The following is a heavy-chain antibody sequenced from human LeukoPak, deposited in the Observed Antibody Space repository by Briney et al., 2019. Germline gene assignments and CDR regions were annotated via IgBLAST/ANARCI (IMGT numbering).Heavy chain of an antibody. Sequence: SVKVSCKASGGTFSSYAISWVRQAPGQGLEWMGGIIPIFGTANYAQKFQGRVTITADESTSTAYMELSSLRSDDTAVYYCARDLDYYDTETEYYYYYGMDVWGQGTTVTVSS. CDR1: GGTFSSYA. CDR2: IIPIFGTA. J-gene: IGHJ6*02. D-gene: IGHD3-22*01. V-gene: IGHV1-69*13. CDR3: ARDLDYYDTETEYYYYYGMDV.